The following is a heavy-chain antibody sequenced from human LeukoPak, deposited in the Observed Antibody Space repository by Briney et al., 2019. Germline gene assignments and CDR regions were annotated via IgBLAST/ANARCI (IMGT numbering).Heavy chain of an antibody. CDR2: INHSGST. V-gene: IGHV4-34*01. Sequence: SETLSLTCAVYGGPFSDYYWSWIRQPPGKGLEWIGKINHSGSTNYSPSLKSRVTISIDTSKNQFSLKLNSMTAADTAVYYCARGEGARDGYNYAGPFYFDYWGHGTLVTVSS. D-gene: IGHD5-24*01. CDR3: ARGEGARDGYNYAGPFYFDY. J-gene: IGHJ4*01. CDR1: GGPFSDYY.